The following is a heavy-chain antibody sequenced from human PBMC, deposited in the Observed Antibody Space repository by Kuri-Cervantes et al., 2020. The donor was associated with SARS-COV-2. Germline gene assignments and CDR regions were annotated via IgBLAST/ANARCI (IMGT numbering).Heavy chain of an antibody. CDR1: GFTFSSYA. J-gene: IGHJ4*02. CDR3: ARAGSSRTDEWLLLR. V-gene: IGHV3-30*01. D-gene: IGHD3-22*01. Sequence: GESLKISCAASGFTFSSYAMHWVRQAPGKGLEWVAVISYDGSNKYYADSVKGRFTISRDNSKNTLYLQMNSLRAEDTAVYYCARAGSSRTDEWLLLRWGQGTRVTVSS. CDR2: ISYDGSNK.